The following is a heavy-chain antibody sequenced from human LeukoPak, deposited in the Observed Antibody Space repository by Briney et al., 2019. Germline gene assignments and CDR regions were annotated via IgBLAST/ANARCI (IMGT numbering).Heavy chain of an antibody. D-gene: IGHD3-10*01. J-gene: IGHJ4*02. Sequence: GGSLRLSCAASGFTFSSYAMHWVRQAPGKGLEWVAVISYDGSNKYYADSVKGRFTISRDNSKNTLYLQMNSLRAEDTAVYYCASPMVRGVGYFDYWAQGTLVTVSS. V-gene: IGHV3-30*04. CDR2: ISYDGSNK. CDR3: ASPMVRGVGYFDY. CDR1: GFTFSSYA.